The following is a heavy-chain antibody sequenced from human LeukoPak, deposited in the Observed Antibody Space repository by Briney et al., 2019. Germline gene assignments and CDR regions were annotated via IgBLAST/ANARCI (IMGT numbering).Heavy chain of an antibody. V-gene: IGHV3-30*02. CDR3: AKDRSIAAAGTIDY. CDR1: GFTFSSYG. CDR2: IRYDGSNK. D-gene: IGHD6-13*01. J-gene: IGHJ4*02. Sequence: GGSLRLSCAASGFTFSSYGMHWVRQAPGKGLEWVAFIRYDGSNKYYADSVKGRFTISRDNSKNTLYLQMNSLRAEDMAVYYCAKDRSIAAAGTIDYWGQGTLVTVSS.